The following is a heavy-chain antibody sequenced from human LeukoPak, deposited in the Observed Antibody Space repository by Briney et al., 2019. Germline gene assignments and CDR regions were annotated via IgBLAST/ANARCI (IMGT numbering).Heavy chain of an antibody. CDR2: ISGSGGST. CDR3: AKDPYSSSWYYYYMDV. CDR1: GFTFSSYA. D-gene: IGHD6-6*01. Sequence: PGGSLRLSCAASGFTFSSYAMSWVRQAPGKGLEWVSAISGSGGSTYYADSVKGRFTISRDNSKNTLYLQMNSLRAEDTAVYYCAKDPYSSSWYYYYMDVWGKGTTVTASS. J-gene: IGHJ6*03. V-gene: IGHV3-23*01.